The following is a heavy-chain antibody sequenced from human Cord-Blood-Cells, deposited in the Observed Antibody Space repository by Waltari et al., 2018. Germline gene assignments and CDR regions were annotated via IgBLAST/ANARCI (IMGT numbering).Heavy chain of an antibody. Sequence: QVQLVQSGAEVTKPGSSVKVSCKPSGGTFTRSATHWVCKAPGQGLEWMGGISPIFGTANDAQKFQGRVTITADESTSTAYMELSSLRSEDTAVYYCARVRYSSSSGDYYYYYMDVWGKGTTVTVSS. CDR2: ISPIFGTA. D-gene: IGHD6-6*01. V-gene: IGHV1-69*01. J-gene: IGHJ6*03. CDR1: GGTFTRSA. CDR3: ARVRYSSSSGDYYYYYMDV.